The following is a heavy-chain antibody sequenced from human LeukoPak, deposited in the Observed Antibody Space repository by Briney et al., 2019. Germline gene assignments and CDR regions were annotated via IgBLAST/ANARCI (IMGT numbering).Heavy chain of an antibody. CDR2: INPSGGST. CDR1: GYTFTRYG. J-gene: IGHJ4*02. Sequence: ASVKVSSKASGYTFTRYGISWVRQAPGQGLEWMGIINPSGGSTNYAQKFQGRVTMTRDTSTSTVYMELSSLRSEDTAVYYCARLGYCSSTVCQWGQGTLVTVSS. CDR3: ARLGYCSSTVCQ. D-gene: IGHD2-2*01. V-gene: IGHV1-46*01.